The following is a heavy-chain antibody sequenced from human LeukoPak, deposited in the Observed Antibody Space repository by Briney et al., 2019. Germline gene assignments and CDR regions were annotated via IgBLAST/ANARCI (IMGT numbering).Heavy chain of an antibody. CDR2: IHYSGVT. CDR3: AGQNPAAAGQGLDY. D-gene: IGHD6-13*01. Sequence: SETLCLTCSVSGASISGYYWSWIRQPPGKGLEWIGYIHYSGVTNYNPSLRSRVTISVDTSKNQFSLNLSFVTATDTAVYYCAGQNPAAAGQGLDYWGQGALVIVSS. CDR1: GASISGYY. J-gene: IGHJ4*02. V-gene: IGHV4-59*08.